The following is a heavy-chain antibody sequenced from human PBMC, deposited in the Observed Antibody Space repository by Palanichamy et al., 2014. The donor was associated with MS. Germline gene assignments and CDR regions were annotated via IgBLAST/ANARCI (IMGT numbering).Heavy chain of an antibody. D-gene: IGHD3-9*01. CDR1: KFNFSNFP. Sequence: QVQLVESGGGVVQPGRSLRLSCAASKFNFSNFPLHWVRQAPGKGLEWVAVVSIDGNKKSYADSVRGRFTISRDNSQNTLFLQMNSLRAEDTAIYYCSDILTYWGQGTPVSVSS. J-gene: IGHJ4*02. V-gene: IGHV3-30*01. CDR2: VSIDGNKK. CDR3: SDILTY.